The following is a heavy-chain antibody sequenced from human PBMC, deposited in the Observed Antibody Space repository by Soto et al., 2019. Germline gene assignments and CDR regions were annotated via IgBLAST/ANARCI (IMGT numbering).Heavy chain of an antibody. Sequence: QVQLVQSGAEVKKPGASVKVSCKASGYTFTSYDINWVRQATGQGLEWMGWMNPNSGNTGYAQKVQGRVTMTRNTSISTAYMELSSLRSEDTAVYYCARGLGTYDFWSGYYLYWGQGTLATVSS. D-gene: IGHD3-3*01. CDR1: GYTFTSYD. CDR2: MNPNSGNT. CDR3: ARGLGTYDFWSGYYLY. V-gene: IGHV1-8*01. J-gene: IGHJ4*02.